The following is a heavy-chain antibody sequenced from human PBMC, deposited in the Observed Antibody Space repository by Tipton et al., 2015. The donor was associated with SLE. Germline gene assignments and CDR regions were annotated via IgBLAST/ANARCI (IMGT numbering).Heavy chain of an antibody. CDR3: ASFGIAAREIDY. V-gene: IGHV4-39*01. CDR1: GGSISSSSYY. Sequence: GLVKPSETLSLTCTVSGGSISSSSYYWGWIRQPPGKGLEWIGSIYYSGSTYYNPSLKSRVTISVDTSKNQFSLKLSSVTAADTAVYYCASFGIAAREIDYWGQGTLVTVSS. D-gene: IGHD6-6*01. J-gene: IGHJ4*02. CDR2: IYYSGST.